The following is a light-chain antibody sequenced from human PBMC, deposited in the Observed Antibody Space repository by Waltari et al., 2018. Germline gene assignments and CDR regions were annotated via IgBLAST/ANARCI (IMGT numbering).Light chain of an antibody. J-gene: IGLJ2*01. CDR1: NLANKY. V-gene: IGLV3-1*01. CDR2: KDR. Sequence: SYEVTQSPSMYVSPGQTARITCSGNNLANKYVCWYQQKPGQSHGLVMYKDRKRPSGIPVRVSGSHSGETATLTISETQSMDDGDYFCQVCDSSTYMVFGGGTKLTVL. CDR3: QVCDSSTYMV.